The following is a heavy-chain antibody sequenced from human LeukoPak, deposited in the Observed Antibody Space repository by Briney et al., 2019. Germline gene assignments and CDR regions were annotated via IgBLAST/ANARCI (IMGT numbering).Heavy chain of an antibody. CDR1: GGSISSSSYY. Sequence: SETLSLTCTVSGGSISSSSYYWGWIRQPPGKGLEWIGSIYYSGSTYYNPSLKSRVTISVDTSKNQFSLKLSSVTAADTAVYYCARHRRYCSSTSCYRRILNNWFDPWGQGTLVTVSS. D-gene: IGHD2-2*02. J-gene: IGHJ5*02. V-gene: IGHV4-39*01. CDR2: IYYSGST. CDR3: ARHRRYCSSTSCYRRILNNWFDP.